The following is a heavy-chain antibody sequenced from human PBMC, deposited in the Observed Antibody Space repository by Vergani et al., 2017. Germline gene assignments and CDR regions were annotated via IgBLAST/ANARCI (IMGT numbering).Heavy chain of an antibody. J-gene: IGHJ5*02. CDR2: IIPIFGTA. CDR1: GGTFSSYA. CDR3: ARDRVVVPAAKNWNWFDP. Sequence: QVQLVQSGAAVTKPGSSVKVSCKASGGTFSSYAISWVRQAPGQGLEWMGRIIPIFGTANYAQKFQGRVTITADESTSTAYMELSSLRSEDTAVYYCARDRVVVPAAKNWNWFDPWGQGTLVTVSS. D-gene: IGHD2-2*01. V-gene: IGHV1-69*13.